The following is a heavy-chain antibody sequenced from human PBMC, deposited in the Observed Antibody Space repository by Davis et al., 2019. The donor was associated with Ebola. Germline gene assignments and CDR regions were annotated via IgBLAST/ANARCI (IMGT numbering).Heavy chain of an antibody. V-gene: IGHV4-39*01. Sequence: PSETLSLTCTVSGGSISSSSYYWGWIRQPPGKGLEWIGSIYYSGSTYYNPSLKSRVTISVDTSKNQFSLKLSSVTAADTAVYYCAVTSPIDDYGDYVDYWGQGTLVTVSS. CDR2: IYYSGST. J-gene: IGHJ4*02. CDR1: GGSISSSSYY. CDR3: AVTSPIDDYGDYVDY. D-gene: IGHD4-17*01.